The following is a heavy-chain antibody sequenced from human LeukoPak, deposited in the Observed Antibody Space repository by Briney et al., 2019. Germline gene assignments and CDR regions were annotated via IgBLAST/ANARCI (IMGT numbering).Heavy chain of an antibody. V-gene: IGHV3-9*01. CDR1: GFTFDDYA. J-gene: IGHJ6*02. CDR2: ISWNSGSI. D-gene: IGHD1-26*01. Sequence: PGGSLRLSCAASGFTFDDYAMHWVRHAPGKGLEWVSGISWNSGSIGYADSVKGRFTISRDNAKNSLYLQMNSPRAEDTALYYCAKDILRAWSSHSRYYYGMDVWGQGTTVTVSS. CDR3: AKDILRAWSSHSRYYYGMDV.